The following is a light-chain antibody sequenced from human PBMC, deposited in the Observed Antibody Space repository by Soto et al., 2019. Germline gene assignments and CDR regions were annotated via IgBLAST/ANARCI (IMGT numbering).Light chain of an antibody. Sequence: EIVLTQSPGTLSLSPGERATLSCRASQSVSSSYLAWYQQKPGQAPRLLIYGASSRATGIPDRFSGSGSGTDFTLTISRLEPEYLAVYYCQQYGSSSWTFGQGTKVEIK. V-gene: IGKV3-20*01. CDR3: QQYGSSSWT. CDR2: GAS. CDR1: QSVSSSY. J-gene: IGKJ1*01.